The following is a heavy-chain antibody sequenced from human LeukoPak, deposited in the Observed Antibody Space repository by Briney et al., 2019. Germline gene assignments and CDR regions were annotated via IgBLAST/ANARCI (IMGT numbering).Heavy chain of an antibody. CDR3: VRDNRSYNFDY. CDR1: GFTFSNYW. Sequence: GGSLRLSCAASGFTFSNYWMHWVRQAPGKGLVWVSCIKSDGSSTSIADSAKGRFTISRDNAKNTVYLQMNSQRAEDTAVYYCVRDNRSYNFDYWGQGALVTVSS. J-gene: IGHJ4*02. CDR2: IKSDGSST. V-gene: IGHV3-74*01. D-gene: IGHD1-26*01.